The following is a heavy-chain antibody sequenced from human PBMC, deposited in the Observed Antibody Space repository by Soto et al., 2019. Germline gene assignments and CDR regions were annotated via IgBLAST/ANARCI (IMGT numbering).Heavy chain of an antibody. Sequence: ASVKVSCKASGYTFTSYAMHWVRQAPGQRLEWMGWINAGNGNTKYSQKFQGRVTITRDTSASTAYMELSSLRSEDTAVYYCARPIAVAGNDAFDIWGQGTMVTVSS. CDR1: GYTFTSYA. J-gene: IGHJ3*02. CDR3: ARPIAVAGNDAFDI. CDR2: INAGNGNT. D-gene: IGHD6-19*01. V-gene: IGHV1-3*01.